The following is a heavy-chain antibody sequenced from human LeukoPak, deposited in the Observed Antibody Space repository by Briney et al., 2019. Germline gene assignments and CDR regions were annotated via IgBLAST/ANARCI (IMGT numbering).Heavy chain of an antibody. CDR2: ISGSGGST. CDR3: AKELCGYNSYYYMDV. D-gene: IGHD2-21*01. Sequence: GGSLRLSCVASGFTFSDHGMHWVRQAPGKGLEWVSAISGSGGSTYYADSVKGRFTISRDNSKNTLYLQMNSLRAEDTAVYYCAKELCGYNSYYYMDVWGKGTTVTVSS. CDR1: GFTFSDHG. V-gene: IGHV3-23*01. J-gene: IGHJ6*03.